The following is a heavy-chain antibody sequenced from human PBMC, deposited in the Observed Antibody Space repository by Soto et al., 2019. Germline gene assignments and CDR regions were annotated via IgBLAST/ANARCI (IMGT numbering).Heavy chain of an antibody. Sequence: GGSLRLSCAASGFTFSSYWMHWVRQAPGKGPVWVSRINSDGSSTSYADSVKGRFTISRDNAKNTLYLQMNSLRAEDAAVYYCARDVVGDAFDIGGQGTMVTVSS. V-gene: IGHV3-74*01. J-gene: IGHJ3*02. CDR1: GFTFSSYW. CDR3: ARDVVGDAFDI. D-gene: IGHD1-26*01. CDR2: INSDGSST.